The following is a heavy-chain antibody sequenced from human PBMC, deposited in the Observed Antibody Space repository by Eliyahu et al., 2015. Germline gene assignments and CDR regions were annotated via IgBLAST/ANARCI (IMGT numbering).Heavy chain of an antibody. D-gene: IGHD6-19*01. CDR3: ARQGDSSPVFDY. Sequence: QLQLQESGPGLVKPSETLSLTCNPPGKGLEWIGSIYYSGSTYYNPSLKSSIPQSLDTPPKPFSLKLSSVTAADTAVYYCARQGDSSPVFDYWGQGTLVTVSS. CDR2: IYYSGST. J-gene: IGHJ4*02. V-gene: IGHV4-39*01.